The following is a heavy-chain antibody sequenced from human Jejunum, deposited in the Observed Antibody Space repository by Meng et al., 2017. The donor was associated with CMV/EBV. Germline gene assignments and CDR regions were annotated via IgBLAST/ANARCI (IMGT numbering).Heavy chain of an antibody. J-gene: IGHJ4*01. CDR1: GFTIITYD. CDR2: ISASGAGT. CDR3: VTNSGGLGY. Sequence: EVQVLGSGGGLGQPGGSLRLSCAASGFTIITYDMIWVRQAPGKGLEWVSTISASGAGTYYADSVKGRFTISRDPSKNTLYLQMNSLTTEDTAVYFCVTNSGGLGYWGHGTLVTVSS. D-gene: IGHD6-19*01. V-gene: IGHV3-23*01.